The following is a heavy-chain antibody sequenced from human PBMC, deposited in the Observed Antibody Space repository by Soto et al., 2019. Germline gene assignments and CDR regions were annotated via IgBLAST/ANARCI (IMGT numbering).Heavy chain of an antibody. V-gene: IGHV3-48*04. CDR3: ARVGQWFGELQSGY. J-gene: IGHJ4*02. Sequence: GGSLRLSCAASGFTFSSYSMNWVRQAPGKGLEWVSYISSSSSTIYYADSVKGRFTISRDNAKNSLELQMNSLRAEDTAVYYCARVGQWFGELQSGYWDQGLPVTVSS. CDR2: ISSSSSTI. CDR1: GFTFSSYS. D-gene: IGHD3-10*01.